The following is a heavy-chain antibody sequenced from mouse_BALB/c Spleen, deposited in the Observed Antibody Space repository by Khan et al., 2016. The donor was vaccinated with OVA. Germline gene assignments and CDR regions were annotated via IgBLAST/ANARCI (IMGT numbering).Heavy chain of an antibody. V-gene: IGHV5-6*01. CDR3: ARQDCHSPMDY. Sequence: EVELVESGGALVKPGGSLKLSCAAAGFTFSSFGMSWVRQTPDKRLEWVATISSGGSYPYYPDSVKGRFTISRDNAKNTLYLQMSSLRSEDTAMYYCARQDCHSPMDYWGQGTSVTVSS. CDR1: GFTFSSFG. J-gene: IGHJ4*01. CDR2: ISSGGSYP.